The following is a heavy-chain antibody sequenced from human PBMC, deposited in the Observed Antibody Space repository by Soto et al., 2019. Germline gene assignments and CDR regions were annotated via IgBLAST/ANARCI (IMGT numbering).Heavy chain of an antibody. CDR2: ISGSGGST. CDR1: GFTFSSYA. J-gene: IGHJ5*02. V-gene: IGHV3-23*01. D-gene: IGHD3-10*01. Sequence: GGSLRLSCAASGFTFSSYAMSWVRQAPGKGLEWVSAISGSGGSTYYADSVKGRFTISRDNSKNTLYLQMNSLRAEDTTVYYCAKEGGYGSGSYVNWFDPWGQGTLVTVSS. CDR3: AKEGGYGSGSYVNWFDP.